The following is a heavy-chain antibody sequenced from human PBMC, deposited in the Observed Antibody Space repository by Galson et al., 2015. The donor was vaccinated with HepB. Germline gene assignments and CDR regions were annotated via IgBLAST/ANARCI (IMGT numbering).Heavy chain of an antibody. J-gene: IGHJ4*02. CDR1: GFTFSSYG. Sequence: SLRLSCAASGFTFSSYGMHWVRQAPGKGLEWVAFIRYDGSNKYYADSVKGRFTISRDNSKNTLYLQMNSLRAEDTAVYYCAKDRGGYCSGGSCYSFDYWGQGTLVTVSS. D-gene: IGHD2-15*01. V-gene: IGHV3-30*02. CDR2: IRYDGSNK. CDR3: AKDRGGYCSGGSCYSFDY.